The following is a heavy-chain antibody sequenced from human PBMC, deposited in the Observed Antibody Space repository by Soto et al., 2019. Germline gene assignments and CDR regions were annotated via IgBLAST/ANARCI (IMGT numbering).Heavy chain of an antibody. V-gene: IGHV4-34*01. CDR3: ARGQDTAMVRVYWFDP. CDR1: DSSISGYY. D-gene: IGHD5-18*01. CDR2: INHSGST. Sequence: WETLCPPCTVSDSSISGYYWGWIRQPPGKGLEWIGEINHSGSTNYNPSLKSRVTISVDTSKNQCSRKLSSVTAADTAVYYCARGQDTAMVRVYWFDPWGQGTLVTVSS. J-gene: IGHJ5*02.